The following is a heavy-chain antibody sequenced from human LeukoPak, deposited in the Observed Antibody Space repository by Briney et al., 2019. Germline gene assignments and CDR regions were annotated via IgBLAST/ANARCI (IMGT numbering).Heavy chain of an antibody. CDR2: ISSSGSTI. V-gene: IGHV3-48*03. D-gene: IGHD2-15*01. CDR3: ARCEGASGGFDI. J-gene: IGHJ3*02. CDR1: GFTFSSYE. Sequence: EGSLRLSCAASGFTFSSYEMNWVRQAPGKGLEWVSYISSSGSTIYYADSVKGRFTISRDNAKNSLYLQMNSLRAEDTAVYYCARCEGASGGFDIWGQGTMVTVSS.